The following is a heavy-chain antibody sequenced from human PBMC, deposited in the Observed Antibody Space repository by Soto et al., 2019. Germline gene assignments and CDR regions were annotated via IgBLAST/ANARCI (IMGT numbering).Heavy chain of an antibody. D-gene: IGHD3-9*01. V-gene: IGHV3-23*01. CDR3: AKSRYSSTWYGMDV. Sequence: GGSLRLSCAASGFTFSSYAMNWVRQAPGKGLDWVSAVSGSGDSTYYGDSVKGRFTISRDNSKNTLYLQMNSLRAEDTAVYYCAKSRYSSTWYGMDVWGQGITVTVSS. CDR2: VSGSGDST. J-gene: IGHJ6*02. CDR1: GFTFSSYA.